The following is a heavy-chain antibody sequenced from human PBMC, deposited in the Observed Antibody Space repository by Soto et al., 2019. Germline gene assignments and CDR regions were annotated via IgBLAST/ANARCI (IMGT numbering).Heavy chain of an antibody. CDR2: ISSTSTYT. D-gene: IGHD6-19*01. V-gene: IGHV3-21*01. CDR1: GFTFRSYA. J-gene: IGHJ4*02. Sequence: PGVSLRLSCAASGFTFRSYAMNWVRQTQEKGLEWVSSISSTSTYTHYADSVKGRFAISRDNANNSLFLQMNSLRAEDTAIYYCARDLALAGNYWGQGALVTVS. CDR3: ARDLALAGNY.